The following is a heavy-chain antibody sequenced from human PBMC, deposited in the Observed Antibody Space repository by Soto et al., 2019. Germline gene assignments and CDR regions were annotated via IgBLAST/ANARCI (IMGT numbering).Heavy chain of an antibody. CDR2: TYYRSIWQN. CDR3: ARREANSGFPP. CDR1: GDSVSSNSAV. D-gene: IGHD6-25*01. Sequence: QVQLQQSGPVLVKPSQTLSLTCAISGDSVSSNSAVWNWIRQSPSRGLEWLGRTYYRSIWQNECELLVKSRMPKHPDASKTHFSLRLNSVPPEDRALYTCARREANSGFPPGGEGTLFTVPS. J-gene: IGHJ5*02. V-gene: IGHV6-1*01.